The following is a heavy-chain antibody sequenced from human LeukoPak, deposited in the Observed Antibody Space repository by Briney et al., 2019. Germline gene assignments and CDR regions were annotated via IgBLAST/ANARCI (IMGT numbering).Heavy chain of an antibody. J-gene: IGHJ4*02. D-gene: IGHD3-22*01. CDR3: ATKHHYYDSSGYSFDY. CDR2: IIPIFGTA. CDR1: GGTFSSYA. V-gene: IGHV1-69*13. Sequence: SVKVSCKASGGTFSSYAISWVRQAPGQGLEWMGGIIPIFGTANYAQKFRGRVTITADESTSTAYMELSSLRSEDTAVYYCATKHHYYDSSGYSFDYWGQGTLVTVSS.